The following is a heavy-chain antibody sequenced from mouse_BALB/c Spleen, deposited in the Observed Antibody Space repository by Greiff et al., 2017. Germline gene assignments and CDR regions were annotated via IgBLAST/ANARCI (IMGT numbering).Heavy chain of an antibody. CDR3: ARIQAYGNYPYCYAMDY. Sequence: VQLQQSGAELVRPGALVKLSCKASGFTIKDYYMHWVKQRPEQGLEWIGWIDPENGNTIYDPKFQGKASITADTSSNTAYLQLSSLTSEDTAVYYCARIQAYGNYPYCYAMDYWGQGTSVTVSS. CDR1: GFTIKDYY. J-gene: IGHJ4*01. D-gene: IGHD2-1*01. CDR2: IDPENGNT. V-gene: IGHV14-1*02.